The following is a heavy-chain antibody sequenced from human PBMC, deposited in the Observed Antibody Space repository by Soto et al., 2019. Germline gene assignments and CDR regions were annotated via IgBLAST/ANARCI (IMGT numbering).Heavy chain of an antibody. Sequence: ASVKVSCKASGYTFTSYYMHWVRQAPGQGLEWMGIINPSGGSTSYAQKFQGRVTMTRDTSTSTVYMELSSLRSEDTAVYYCARDPVGSIVVVTATNWFDPWGQATLVTVSS. D-gene: IGHD2-21*02. CDR1: GYTFTSYY. V-gene: IGHV1-46*01. CDR2: INPSGGST. J-gene: IGHJ5*02. CDR3: ARDPVGSIVVVTATNWFDP.